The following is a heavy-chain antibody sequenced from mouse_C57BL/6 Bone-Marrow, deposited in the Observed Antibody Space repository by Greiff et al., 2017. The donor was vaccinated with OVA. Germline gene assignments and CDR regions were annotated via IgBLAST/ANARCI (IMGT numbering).Heavy chain of an antibody. J-gene: IGHJ1*03. CDR3: AKRGDWDGYFDV. Sequence: VQLQQSGPGLVQPSQSLSITCTVSGFSLTSYGVHWVRQSPGKGLEWLGVIWRGGSTDYNAAFMSRLSITTDNSKSQVFLKMNRLQADDTAIDYCAKRGDWDGYFDVWGTGTTVTVSS. CDR1: GFSLTSYG. D-gene: IGHD4-1*01. CDR2: IWRGGST. V-gene: IGHV2-5*01.